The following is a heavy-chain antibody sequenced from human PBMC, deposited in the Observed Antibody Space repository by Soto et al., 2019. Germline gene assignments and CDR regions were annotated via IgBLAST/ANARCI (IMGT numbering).Heavy chain of an antibody. CDR3: AKDHYGGNSGDFDAFDI. CDR1: GFTFSSCG. D-gene: IGHD4-17*01. CDR2: ISYDGSNK. V-gene: IGHV3-30*18. Sequence: PGGSLRLSCAASGFTFSSCGMHWVRQAPGKGLEWVAVISYDGSNKYYADSVKGRFTISRDNSKNTLYLQMNSLRAEDTAVYYCAKDHYGGNSGDFDAFDIWGQGTMVTVSS. J-gene: IGHJ3*02.